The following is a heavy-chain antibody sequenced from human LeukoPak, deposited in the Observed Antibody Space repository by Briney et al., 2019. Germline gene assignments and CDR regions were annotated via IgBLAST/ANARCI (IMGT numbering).Heavy chain of an antibody. CDR3: ASSSGYSSSWYSAFDI. Sequence: ASVKVSCKASGYTFTSYGISWVRQAPGQGLEWMGWISAYNGNTNYAQKLQGRVTMTTDTSTSTAYMELRSLRSDDTAVYYCASSSGYSSSWYSAFDIWGQGIMVTVSS. D-gene: IGHD6-13*01. CDR2: ISAYNGNT. V-gene: IGHV1-18*01. J-gene: IGHJ3*02. CDR1: GYTFTSYG.